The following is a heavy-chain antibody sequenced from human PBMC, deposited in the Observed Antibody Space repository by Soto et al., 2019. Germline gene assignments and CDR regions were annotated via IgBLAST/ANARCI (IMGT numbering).Heavy chain of an antibody. Sequence: SETLSLTCSVSGGSISSRNWWSWVRQPPGKGLEWIGEIYHSGSTNYNPSLKSRVTISVDKSKNQFSLKLSSVTAADTAVYYCARGNGVVYYYYGMDVWGQGTTVTVSS. CDR1: GGSISSRNW. D-gene: IGHD2-8*01. CDR2: IYHSGST. J-gene: IGHJ6*02. V-gene: IGHV4-4*02. CDR3: ARGNGVVYYYYGMDV.